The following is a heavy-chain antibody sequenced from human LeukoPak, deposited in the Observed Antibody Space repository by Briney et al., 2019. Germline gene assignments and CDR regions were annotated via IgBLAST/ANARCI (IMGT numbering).Heavy chain of an antibody. Sequence: ASVKVSCKASGYTFTGYYMHWVRQAPGQGLEWMGWINPNSGGTNYAQKFQGRVTMTRDTSISTAYMELSRLRSDDTAVYYFAREANYYDSSGYYYVPNWFDPWGQGTLVTVSS. CDR1: GYTFTGYY. CDR2: INPNSGGT. CDR3: AREANYYDSSGYYYVPNWFDP. J-gene: IGHJ5*02. D-gene: IGHD3-22*01. V-gene: IGHV1-2*02.